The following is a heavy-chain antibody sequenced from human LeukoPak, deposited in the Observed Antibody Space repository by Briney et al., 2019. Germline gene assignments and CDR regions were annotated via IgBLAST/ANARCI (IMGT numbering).Heavy chain of an antibody. CDR3: ARDAPGSSHTLDH. D-gene: IGHD3-10*01. V-gene: IGHV3-23*01. Sequence: PGGSLRLSCAASGFTFSNYAMGWVRQAPGKGLEWVSAISDTGGSTYYAYSMEGRFAISRDSSKSILYLQMSSLRAEDTAVYYCARDAPGSSHTLDHWGQGTLVTVSS. J-gene: IGHJ4*02. CDR1: GFTFSNYA. CDR2: ISDTGGST.